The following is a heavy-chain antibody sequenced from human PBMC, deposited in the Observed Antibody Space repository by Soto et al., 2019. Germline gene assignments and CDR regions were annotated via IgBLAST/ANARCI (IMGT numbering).Heavy chain of an antibody. CDR3: ARTRIAVAGYYFDY. V-gene: IGHV4-59*02. J-gene: IGHJ4*02. CDR2: IYYSGTT. Sequence: QVQLQESGPGLVKPSETLSLTCSVSSGSVNFYYWSWIRQSPEKGLEWIGNIYYSGTTNYNPSLKPRVTMSVDLPKNKFSLRLSSVTAADTAVYFCARTRIAVAGYYFDYWGQGALVIVSS. D-gene: IGHD6-19*01. CDR1: SGSVNFYY.